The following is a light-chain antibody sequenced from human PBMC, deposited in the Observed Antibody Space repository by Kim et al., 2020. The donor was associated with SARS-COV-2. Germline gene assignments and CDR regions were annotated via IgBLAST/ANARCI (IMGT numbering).Light chain of an antibody. CDR2: AIS. CDR3: QQYGSSPRT. J-gene: IGKJ1*01. Sequence: EIVLTQSPGTLSLSPGEGATLSCRASQSVNNNYFAWYQQKPGQAPRLLIYAISIRATGIPDRFSGSGSGTDFTLTISRLEPEDFAVYYCQQYGSSPRTFDQGTKVDIK. V-gene: IGKV3-20*01. CDR1: QSVNNNY.